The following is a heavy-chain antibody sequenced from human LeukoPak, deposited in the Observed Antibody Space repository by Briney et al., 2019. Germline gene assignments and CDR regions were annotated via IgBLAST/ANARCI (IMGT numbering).Heavy chain of an antibody. J-gene: IGHJ4*02. Sequence: GGSLRLSCVASGFTMRTYGMSWVRQAPGKGLEWVSGITSSGGTTYHAESVVGRFTISRDNSKNTLYLQMNSLRAEDTAVYYCATRPPSETYFGVLDYWGQGTLVTVSS. CDR3: ATRPPSETYFGVLDY. CDR1: GFTMRTYG. D-gene: IGHD2-21*01. CDR2: ITSSGGTT. V-gene: IGHV3-23*01.